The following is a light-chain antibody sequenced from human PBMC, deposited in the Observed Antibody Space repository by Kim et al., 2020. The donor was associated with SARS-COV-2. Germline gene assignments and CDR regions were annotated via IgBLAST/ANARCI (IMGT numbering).Light chain of an antibody. CDR3: SSYADDESVF. V-gene: IGLV2-8*01. CDR1: SSDIGGYVF. J-gene: IGLJ2*01. CDR2: DVT. Sequence: QSALTQPPSASGSPGQSVTISCTGTSSDIGGYVFVSWYQQHPGKGPKLILHDVTRRPSGVPDRFSGSKSGNTASLTVSGLQPEDEAIYYCSSYADDESVFFGGGTQLTVL.